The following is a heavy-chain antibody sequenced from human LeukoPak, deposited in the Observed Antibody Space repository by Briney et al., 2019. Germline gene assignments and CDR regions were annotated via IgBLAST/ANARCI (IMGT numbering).Heavy chain of an antibody. V-gene: IGHV4-4*07. J-gene: IGHJ3*02. CDR3: ARDLKYSSGNDAFDI. Sequence: PETLSLTCTVSGGSISSYYWSWIRQPAGKGLEWIGRIYTSGSTNYNPSLKSRVTMSVDTSKNQFSLKLSSVTAADTAVYYCARDLKYSSGNDAFDIWGQGTMVTVSS. D-gene: IGHD6-19*01. CDR1: GGSISSYY. CDR2: IYTSGST.